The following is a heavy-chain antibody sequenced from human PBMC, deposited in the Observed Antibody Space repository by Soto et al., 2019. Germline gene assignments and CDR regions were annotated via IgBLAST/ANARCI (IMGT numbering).Heavy chain of an antibody. CDR1: EFSFSSYA. CDR2: ISFDGNII. J-gene: IGHJ4*02. V-gene: IGHV3-30-3*01. Sequence: GGSLRLSCAASEFSFSSYAMHWIRQAPGKGLEWVAVISFDGNIIHYADSVEGRFIISRDNSKNTLYLQMHSLSGEDTAVYYCARTFDTITYYFDYWGQGTLVTVSS. CDR3: ARTFDTITYYFDY. D-gene: IGHD3-9*01.